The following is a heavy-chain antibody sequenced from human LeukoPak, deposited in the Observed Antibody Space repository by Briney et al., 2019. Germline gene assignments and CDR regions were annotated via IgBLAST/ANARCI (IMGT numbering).Heavy chain of an antibody. Sequence: GGSLRLSCAAFGFTFSGYAMSWVRQAPGKGLEWVSAISGSGGSTYYADSVKGRFTISRDNSKNTLYLQMNSLRAEDTAVYYCAKDRRSVYYDSSGYLYFDYWGQGTLVTVSS. CDR1: GFTFSGYA. CDR3: AKDRRSVYYDSSGYLYFDY. J-gene: IGHJ4*02. V-gene: IGHV3-23*01. CDR2: ISGSGGST. D-gene: IGHD3-22*01.